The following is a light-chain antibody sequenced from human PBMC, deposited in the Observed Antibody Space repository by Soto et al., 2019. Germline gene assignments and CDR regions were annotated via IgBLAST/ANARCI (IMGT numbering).Light chain of an antibody. Sequence: QSALTQPASVSGSPGQSVTITCPGTSSDVGSYNLVSWYQQHPGKAPKLMIYEGSKRPSGVSNRFSGSKSGNTASLTISGLQAEDEADYYCCSYAGSSTFVFGTGTKV. CDR2: EGS. CDR3: CSYAGSSTFV. CDR1: SSDVGSYNL. V-gene: IGLV2-23*01. J-gene: IGLJ1*01.